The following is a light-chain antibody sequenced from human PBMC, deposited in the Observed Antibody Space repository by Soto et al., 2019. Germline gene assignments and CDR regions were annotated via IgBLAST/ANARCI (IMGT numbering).Light chain of an antibody. J-gene: IGKJ3*01. Sequence: EIVLTQSPATLSLSPGERANLSCSASQSVSSYLAWYQQKPGQAPSLLIYDPSNRATGIRARFSGSGSGTDFTLTISSLEPEDFAVYYWQQRSNWPPGFTFGPGTKVDIK. V-gene: IGKV3-11*01. CDR2: DPS. CDR1: QSVSSY. CDR3: QQRSNWPPGFT.